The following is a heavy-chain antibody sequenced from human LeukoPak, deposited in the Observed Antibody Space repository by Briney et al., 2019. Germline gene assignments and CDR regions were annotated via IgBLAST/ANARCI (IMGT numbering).Heavy chain of an antibody. J-gene: IGHJ4*02. CDR3: ARGAPYYYDSSGYYPYYFDY. V-gene: IGHV3-30-3*01. CDR1: GFTFSSYA. D-gene: IGHD3-22*01. Sequence: GGSLRLSCAASGFTFSSYAMHWVRQAPGKGLEWVAVISYDGSNKYYADSVKGRFTISRDNSKNTLYLQMNSLRAEDTAVYYCARGAPYYYDSSGYYPYYFDYWGQGTLVTVSS. CDR2: ISYDGSNK.